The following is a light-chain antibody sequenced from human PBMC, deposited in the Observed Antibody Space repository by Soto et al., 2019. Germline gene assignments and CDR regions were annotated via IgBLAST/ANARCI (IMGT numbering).Light chain of an antibody. Sequence: QPVLTQPPSASGSPGQSVTISCTGTSSDVGGSNFVSWYQHHPGKVPKLMISEVSKRPSGVPDRFSGSKSGNTASLTVSRLQVEDEADYYCTSYGGNNIVLFGGGTKLTVL. J-gene: IGLJ2*01. CDR2: EVS. CDR3: TSYGGNNIVL. CDR1: SSDVGGSNF. V-gene: IGLV2-8*01.